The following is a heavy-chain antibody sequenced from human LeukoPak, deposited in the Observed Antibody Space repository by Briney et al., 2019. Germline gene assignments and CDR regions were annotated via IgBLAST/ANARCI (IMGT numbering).Heavy chain of an antibody. Sequence: GGSLRLSCAASGFTFSSYAMSWVRQAPGKGLEWVSAISGSGGSTYYADSVKGRFTISRDNSKHTLYLQMNSLRAEDTAVYYCAKGRGRIAAAGRVYWGQGTLVTVSS. J-gene: IGHJ4*02. V-gene: IGHV3-23*01. D-gene: IGHD6-13*01. CDR2: ISGSGGST. CDR1: GFTFSSYA. CDR3: AKGRGRIAAAGRVY.